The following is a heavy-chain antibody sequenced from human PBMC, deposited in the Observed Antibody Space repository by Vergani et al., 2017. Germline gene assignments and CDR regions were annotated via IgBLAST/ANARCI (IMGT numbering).Heavy chain of an antibody. CDR3: ATGPLNWFDP. CDR1: GYTLTELS. Sequence: QVQLVQSGAEVKKPGASVKVSCKVSGYTLTELSMHWVRQAPGKGLEWMGGFDPEDGETIYAEKFQGRVTITADTSTDTAYMELSSLRSEDTAVYYCATGPLNWFDPWGQGTLVTVSS. CDR2: FDPEDGET. J-gene: IGHJ5*02. V-gene: IGHV1-24*01.